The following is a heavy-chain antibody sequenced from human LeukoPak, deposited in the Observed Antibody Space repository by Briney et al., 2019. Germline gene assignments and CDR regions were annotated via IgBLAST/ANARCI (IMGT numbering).Heavy chain of an antibody. CDR3: ARVYPTGYFYYMDV. D-gene: IGHD1-1*01. Sequence: GGSLRLSCAASGFTFSNFEMNWVRQAPGKGLKWVSYISNSARTIFYADSVKGRFTISRDNAKKSLYLQMNSLRVEDTAVYYCARVYPTGYFYYMDVWGIGATVTVS. V-gene: IGHV3-48*03. CDR1: GFTFSNFE. CDR2: ISNSARTI. J-gene: IGHJ6*03.